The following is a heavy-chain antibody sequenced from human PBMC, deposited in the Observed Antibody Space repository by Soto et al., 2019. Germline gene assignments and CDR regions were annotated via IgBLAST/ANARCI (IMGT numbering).Heavy chain of an antibody. CDR2: ISYDGSNK. V-gene: IGHV3-30*18. CDR3: AKDRSITGTTAYFDY. CDR1: GFTFSSYG. Sequence: GGSLRLSCAASGFTFSSYGMHWVRQAPGKGLEWVAVISYDGSNKYYADSVKGRFTISRDNSKNTLYLQMNSLRAEDTAVYYCAKDRSITGTTAYFDYWGQGTLVTVSS. D-gene: IGHD1-20*01. J-gene: IGHJ4*02.